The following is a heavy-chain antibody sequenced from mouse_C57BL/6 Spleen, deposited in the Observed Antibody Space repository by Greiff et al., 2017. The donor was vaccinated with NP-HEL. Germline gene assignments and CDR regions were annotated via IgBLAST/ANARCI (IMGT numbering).Heavy chain of an antibody. J-gene: IGHJ2*01. CDR2: ISSGGSYT. Sequence: EVMLVESGGDLVKPGGSLKLSCAASGFTFSSYGMSWVRQTPDKRLEWVATISSGGSYTYYPDSVKGRFTISRDNAKNTLYLHMSSLKSEDTAMYYCARQGTTYYFDYWGQGTTLTVSS. D-gene: IGHD2-14*01. V-gene: IGHV5-6*01. CDR1: GFTFSSYG. CDR3: ARQGTTYYFDY.